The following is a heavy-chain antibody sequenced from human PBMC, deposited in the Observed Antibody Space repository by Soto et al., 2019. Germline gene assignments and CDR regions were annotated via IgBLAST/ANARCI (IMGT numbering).Heavy chain of an antibody. CDR2: VYYSGST. J-gene: IGHJ4*02. CDR1: GGSVSSSSYY. D-gene: IGHD3-9*01. V-gene: IGHV4-39*01. CDR3: GRLEGLATTSYDFGY. Sequence: QLQLQESGPGLVKPSETLSLTCTVSGGSVSSSSYYWGWVRQPPGKGLEWIGSVYYSGSTYYNQSLESRGTIPVDKSKNPFSRKRMSLSAADAACYLCGRLEGLATTSYDFGYRGQGALGTVSS.